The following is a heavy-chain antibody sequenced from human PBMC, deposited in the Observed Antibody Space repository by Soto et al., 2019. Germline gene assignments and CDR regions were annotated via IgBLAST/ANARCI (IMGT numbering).Heavy chain of an antibody. CDR2: VYYSGTT. D-gene: IGHD1-26*01. CDR1: GGSISSYY. J-gene: IGHJ2*01. CDR3: AKYTGWGYFDL. Sequence: QVQLQESGPGLVKPSETLSLTCTVSGGSISSYYWSWIRQPPGKGLDWIGYVYYSGTTNYNPSLRSXXTXSXXTSKNKFSLKLSSVTAADTAVYYCAKYTGWGYFDLWGHGTLVTVSS. V-gene: IGHV4-59*01.